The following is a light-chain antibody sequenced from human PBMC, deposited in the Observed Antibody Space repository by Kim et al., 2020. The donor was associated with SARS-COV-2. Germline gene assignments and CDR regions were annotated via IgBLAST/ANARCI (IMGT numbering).Light chain of an antibody. Sequence: APGKTARITCGGNNIASRTVYWDQRRPGQRPVSVIYYDRDRPSGIPERFSGSNSGNTATLTISRVEAGDEADYYCQVWDSTNDHPVFGGGTQLTVL. CDR2: YDR. V-gene: IGLV3-21*04. CDR1: NIASRT. CDR3: QVWDSTNDHPV. J-gene: IGLJ2*01.